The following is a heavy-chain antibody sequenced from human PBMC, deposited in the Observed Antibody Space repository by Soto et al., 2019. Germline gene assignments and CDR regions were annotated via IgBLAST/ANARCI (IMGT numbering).Heavy chain of an antibody. D-gene: IGHD1-26*01. J-gene: IGHJ4*02. V-gene: IGHV3-15*07. CDR2: IRSKSDGGTT. CDR1: GLTFNNAG. CDR3: TTYSGAAFEY. Sequence: XGSLSLSCAASGLTFNNAGMNWVRQAPGKGLEWVGRIRSKSDGGTTDYAAPVKGRFTISRDDSKNMVDLQMSSLKTEDTAIYYCTTYSGAAFEYWGQGALVTVSS.